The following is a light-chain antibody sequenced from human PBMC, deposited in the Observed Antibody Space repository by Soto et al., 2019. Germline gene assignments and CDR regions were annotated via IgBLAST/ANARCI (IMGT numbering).Light chain of an antibody. CDR1: QSVGTY. CDR2: GAS. V-gene: IGKV3-15*01. J-gene: IGKJ1*01. Sequence: EIVMTQSPATLSVSPGERATLSCRASQSVGTYLAWYQQKPGQAPRLLIYGASTRAAGISPRFSGGGSGKEFTLTISSLQDEDFAVYYCQQYNDWPRTFGQGTKVGIK. CDR3: QQYNDWPRT.